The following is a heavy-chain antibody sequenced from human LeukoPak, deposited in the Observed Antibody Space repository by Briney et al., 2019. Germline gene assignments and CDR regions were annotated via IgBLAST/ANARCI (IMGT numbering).Heavy chain of an antibody. J-gene: IGHJ6*02. Sequence: GGSLRLSCAASGFTFSSFGMNWVRQAPGKGLEWVAFIRYDGSHTYYGDSVKGRFTMSRDNSKKTVYLQMNSLRSEDTAVYYCAKDYGRYGSGSYPGMDVWGQGTTVSVSS. CDR1: GFTFSSFG. D-gene: IGHD3-10*01. CDR3: AKDYGRYGSGSYPGMDV. CDR2: IRYDGSHT. V-gene: IGHV3-30*02.